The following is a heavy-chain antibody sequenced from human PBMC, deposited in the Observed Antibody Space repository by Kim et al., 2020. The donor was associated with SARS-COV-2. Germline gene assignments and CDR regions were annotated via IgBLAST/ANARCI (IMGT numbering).Heavy chain of an antibody. V-gene: IGHV3-23*01. D-gene: IGHD5-12*01. CDR1: GFTFSSYA. CDR3: ARKSRDGYNFFDY. CDR2: ICGSGGST. J-gene: IGHJ4*02. Sequence: GGSLRLSCAASGFTFSSYAMRWVRQAPGKGLEWVSPICGSGGSTYYADSVKGRFTISRDNSKNTLYLQMNSLRAEDTAVYYCARKSRDGYNFFDYWGQGTLVTVSS.